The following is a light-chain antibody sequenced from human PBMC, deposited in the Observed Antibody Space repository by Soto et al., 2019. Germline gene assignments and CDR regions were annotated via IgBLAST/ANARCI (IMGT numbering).Light chain of an antibody. J-gene: IGKJ1*01. CDR3: QQYGSSRPT. Sequence: EIVLTQSPGTLSFSPGERATLSCRASQSVSSSYLAWYQQKPGQAPRLLIYGASSRATGIPDRFSGSGSGTDFTLTISRLEPEGFAVYYCQQYGSSRPTFGQGTKVDIK. V-gene: IGKV3-20*01. CDR1: QSVSSSY. CDR2: GAS.